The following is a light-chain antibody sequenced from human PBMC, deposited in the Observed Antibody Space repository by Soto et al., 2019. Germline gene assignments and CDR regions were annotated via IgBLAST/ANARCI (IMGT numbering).Light chain of an antibody. CDR1: QSVSSN. J-gene: IGKJ5*01. CDR2: GAS. Sequence: ETVRAKVQATLSALPGTSDTLSCRASQSVSSNLAWYQQKPGQAPRLLIYGASTRATGTPARFSGSGSGTEFTLTISSLQSEDFAVYYCQQYNNWPPITFGQGTRLEIK. V-gene: IGKV3-15*01. CDR3: QQYNNWPPIT.